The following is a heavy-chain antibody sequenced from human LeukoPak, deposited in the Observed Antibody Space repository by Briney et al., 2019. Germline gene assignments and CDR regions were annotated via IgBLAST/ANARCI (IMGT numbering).Heavy chain of an antibody. J-gene: IGHJ6*02. D-gene: IGHD2-15*01. CDR2: IWYDGSNK. Sequence: PGGSLRLSCTTSGFTFGDYAMSWVRQAPGKGLEWVAVIWYDGSNKYYADSVKGRFTISRDNSKNTLYLQMNSLRAEDTAVYYCARDCSGGSCPYYYYGMDVWGQGTTVTVSS. V-gene: IGHV3-33*08. CDR1: GFTFGDYA. CDR3: ARDCSGGSCPYYYYGMDV.